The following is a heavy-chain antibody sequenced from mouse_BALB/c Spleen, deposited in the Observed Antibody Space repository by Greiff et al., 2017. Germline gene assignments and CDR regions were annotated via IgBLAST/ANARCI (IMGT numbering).Heavy chain of an antibody. CDR1: GFNIKDYY. CDR2: IDPENGDT. CDR3: NALTGTEAY. D-gene: IGHD4-1*01. Sequence: DVQLQESGAELVRSGASVKLSCTASGFNIKDYYMHWVKQRPEQGLEWIGWIDPENGDTEYAPKFQGKATMTADTSSNTAYLQLSSLTSEDTAVYYCNALTGTEAYWGQGTLVTVSA. V-gene: IGHV14-4*02. J-gene: IGHJ3*01.